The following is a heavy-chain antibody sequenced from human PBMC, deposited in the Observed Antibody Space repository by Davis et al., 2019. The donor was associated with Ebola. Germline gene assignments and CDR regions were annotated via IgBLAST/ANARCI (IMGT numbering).Heavy chain of an antibody. V-gene: IGHV4-59*08. D-gene: IGHD4-17*01. CDR1: GGSISSYY. J-gene: IGHJ4*02. CDR3: ARRGYGDYYFDY. Sequence: MPSETLSLTCTVSGGSISSYYWSWIRQPPGKGLEWIGYIYYSGSTNYNPSLKSRVTISVDTSKNQFPLKLSSVTAADTAVYYCARRGYGDYYFDYWGQGTLVTVSS. CDR2: IYYSGST.